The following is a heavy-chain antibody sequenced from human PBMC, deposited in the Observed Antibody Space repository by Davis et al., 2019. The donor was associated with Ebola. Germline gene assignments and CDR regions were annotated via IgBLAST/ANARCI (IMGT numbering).Heavy chain of an antibody. CDR2: ISDSGSTT. CDR1: GFTFNKYE. V-gene: IGHV3-48*03. Sequence: GESLKISCAASGFTFNKYEMNWVRQAPGKGLEWISYISDSGSTTYYTDSVKGRFTISRDNAKNSLYLQMISLRAEDTAVYYCAKSPVTSDYAMDVWGQGTTVTVSS. CDR3: AKSPVTSDYAMDV. D-gene: IGHD4-17*01. J-gene: IGHJ6*02.